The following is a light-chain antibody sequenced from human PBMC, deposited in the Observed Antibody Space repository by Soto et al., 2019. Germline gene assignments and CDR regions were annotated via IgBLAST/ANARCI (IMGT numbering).Light chain of an antibody. V-gene: IGKV3-15*01. J-gene: IGKJ2*01. CDR3: QQYDTWPHT. CDR2: GAS. CDR1: HNLSRN. Sequence: EMVMTQSPATLSASPGKRATLSCRASHNLSRNLAWVQHQPGQAPRLLSYGASTRATGIPAMFSGSGSGTDFNLTISSLQSEDFAVYFCQQYDTWPHTFGQGTKLEIK.